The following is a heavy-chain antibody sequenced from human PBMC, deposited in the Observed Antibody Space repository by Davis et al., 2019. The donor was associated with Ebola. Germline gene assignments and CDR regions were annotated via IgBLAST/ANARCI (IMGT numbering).Heavy chain of an antibody. CDR3: ARGGPIMITFGGVIDYDY. Sequence: ASVKVSCKASGYTFTSYAMHWVRQAPGQRLEWMGWTNAGNGNTKYSQKFQGRVTITRDTSASTAYMELSSLRSEDTAVYYCARGGPIMITFGGVIDYDYWGQGTLVTVSS. J-gene: IGHJ4*02. D-gene: IGHD3-16*02. V-gene: IGHV1-3*01. CDR2: TNAGNGNT. CDR1: GYTFTSYA.